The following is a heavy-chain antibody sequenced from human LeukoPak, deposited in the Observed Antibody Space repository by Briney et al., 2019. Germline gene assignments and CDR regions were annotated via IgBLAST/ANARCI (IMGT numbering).Heavy chain of an antibody. CDR3: ARARYYDYVWGSYRHAYYFDY. Sequence: PSETLSLTCTVSGGSISSYYWSWIRQPPGKGLEWIGYIYYSGSTNYNPSLESRVTISVDTSKNQFSLKLSSVTAADTAVYYCARARYYDYVWGSYRHAYYFDYWGQGTLVTVSS. V-gene: IGHV4-59*01. J-gene: IGHJ4*02. CDR2: IYYSGST. D-gene: IGHD3-16*02. CDR1: GGSISSYY.